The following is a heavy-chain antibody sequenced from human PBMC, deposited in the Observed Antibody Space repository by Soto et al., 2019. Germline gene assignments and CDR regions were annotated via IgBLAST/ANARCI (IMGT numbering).Heavy chain of an antibody. CDR1: GYTFTTYS. Sequence: ASVKVSCKASGYTFTTYSIHWVRQAPGQRLEWMGWVNAENGNTKYSQKFQGRVTITIDTSASTAYMEMSSLRSEDTAVYYCARDIFGLLTLGVSDFWGQGTLVTVSS. CDR3: ARDIFGLLTLGVSDF. D-gene: IGHD3-10*02. J-gene: IGHJ4*02. CDR2: VNAENGNT. V-gene: IGHV1-3*01.